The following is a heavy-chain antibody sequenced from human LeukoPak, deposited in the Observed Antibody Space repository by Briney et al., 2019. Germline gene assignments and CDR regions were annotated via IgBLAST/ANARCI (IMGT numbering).Heavy chain of an antibody. D-gene: IGHD6-19*01. V-gene: IGHV3-30*18. J-gene: IGHJ4*02. CDR3: AKDPRTGAVSGIFYFDY. CDR1: GFTFSHHG. CDR2: IVYDGSEK. Sequence: GGSLRLSCAASGFTFSHHGMNWVRQAPGKGLEWVAVIVYDGSEKYYKESVKGRFTISRDNSKNTLYLQMDSLRPEDTAVYYCAKDPRTGAVSGIFYFDYWGQGTLLTVSS.